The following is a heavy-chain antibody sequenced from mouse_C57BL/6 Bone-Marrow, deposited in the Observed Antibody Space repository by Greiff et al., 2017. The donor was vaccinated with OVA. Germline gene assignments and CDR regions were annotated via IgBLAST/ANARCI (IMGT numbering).Heavy chain of an antibody. CDR1: GYAFSSYW. J-gene: IGHJ2*01. CDR3: ARSGYYGSSPPYFDY. V-gene: IGHV1-80*01. CDR2: IYPGDGDT. D-gene: IGHD1-1*01. Sequence: VQQQQSGAELVKPGASVKISCKASGYAFSSYWMNWVKQRPGKGLEWIGQIYPGDGDTNYNGKFKGKATLTADKSSSTAYMQLSSLTSEDSAVYFCARSGYYGSSPPYFDYWGQGTTLTVSS.